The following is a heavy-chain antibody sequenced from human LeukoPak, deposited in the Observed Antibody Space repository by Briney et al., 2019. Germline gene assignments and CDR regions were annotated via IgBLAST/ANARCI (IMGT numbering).Heavy chain of an antibody. CDR1: GYTFTSYD. CDR3: ARVGATTYYYYYMDV. J-gene: IGHJ6*03. CDR2: MNPNSGNT. Sequence: ASVKVSCKASGYTFTSYDINWVRQATGQGLEWMGWMNPNSGNTGYAQKFQGRVTITRNTSISTAYMELSSLRSEDTAVYYCARVGATTYYYYYMDVWGKGTTVTVSS. D-gene: IGHD1-26*01. V-gene: IGHV1-8*03.